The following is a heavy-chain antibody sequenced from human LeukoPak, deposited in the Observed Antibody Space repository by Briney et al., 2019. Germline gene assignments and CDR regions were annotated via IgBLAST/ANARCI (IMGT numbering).Heavy chain of an antibody. D-gene: IGHD2-8*02. J-gene: IGHJ4*02. V-gene: IGHV3-7*01. Sequence: PGGSLRLSCVASGFTVSNSWMAWVRQAPGKGLEWVANIKQDGGTKHYADSLRGGFTISRDNPKNSLYLQMNSLRSDDTALYYCARDTVGSLDYWGQGILVTVAS. CDR2: IKQDGGTK. CDR3: ARDTVGSLDY. CDR1: GFTVSNSW.